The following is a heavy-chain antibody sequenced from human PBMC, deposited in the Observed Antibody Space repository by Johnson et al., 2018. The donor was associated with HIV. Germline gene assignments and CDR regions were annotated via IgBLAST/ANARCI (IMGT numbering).Heavy chain of an antibody. CDR3: AKGSPGTPAFDI. Sequence: VQLVESGGGLVQPGRSLRLSCAASGFTFSDYYVSWIRQAPGKGLEWVSYISSSGSTIYYADSVKGRFTISRDNSKNTLYLQMNSLRAEDTAVYYCAKGSPGTPAFDIWGQGTMVTVSS. J-gene: IGHJ3*02. V-gene: IGHV3-11*04. CDR2: ISSSGSTI. CDR1: GFTFSDYY. D-gene: IGHD1-1*01.